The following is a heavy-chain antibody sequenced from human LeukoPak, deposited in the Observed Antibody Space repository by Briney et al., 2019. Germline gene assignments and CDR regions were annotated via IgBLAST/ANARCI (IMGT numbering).Heavy chain of an antibody. Sequence: GRSLRLSCAASGFTFSDYGMHWVRQASGKGLEWVAIIWYDGSKKYYADSVKGRFTISRDNSKNTLYLQMNSLRAEDTAVYYCARDRSGPIDYWGQGTLVTVSS. J-gene: IGHJ4*02. CDR3: ARDRSGPIDY. CDR2: IWYDGSKK. CDR1: GFTFSDYG. V-gene: IGHV3-33*01.